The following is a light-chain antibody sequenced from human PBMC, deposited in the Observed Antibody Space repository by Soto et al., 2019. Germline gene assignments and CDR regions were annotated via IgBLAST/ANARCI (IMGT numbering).Light chain of an antibody. Sequence: QSVLTQPASVSGSPGQSITISCTGTSSDVGSYNVVSWYQQHPGKAPKLMIYEGSKRPSGVSNRFSGSKSGNTASLTISGLQAEDEADYYCCSYAGAVVFGGGTKVTVL. J-gene: IGLJ2*01. CDR2: EGS. CDR1: SSDVGSYNV. V-gene: IGLV2-23*01. CDR3: CSYAGAVV.